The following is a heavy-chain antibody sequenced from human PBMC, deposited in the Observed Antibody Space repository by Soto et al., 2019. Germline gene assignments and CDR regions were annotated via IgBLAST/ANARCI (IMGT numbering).Heavy chain of an antibody. CDR2: IVVGSGNT. V-gene: IGHV1-58*01. CDR1: GFTFTSSA. Sequence: GASVKVSCKASGFTFTSSAVQWVRQARGQRLEWIGWIVVGSGNTNYAQKFQERVTITRDMSTSTAYMELNSLRAEDTAVYYCARDRTDRADFDYIDYWGQGTLVTVSS. CDR3: ARDRTDRADFDYIDY. J-gene: IGHJ4*02. D-gene: IGHD3-22*01.